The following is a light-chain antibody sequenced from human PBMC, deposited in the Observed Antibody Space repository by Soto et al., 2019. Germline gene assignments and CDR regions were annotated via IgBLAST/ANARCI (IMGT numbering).Light chain of an antibody. CDR3: TSYTSSSTYV. J-gene: IGLJ1*01. CDR2: DVT. Sequence: QSVLTQPASVSGSPGQSITISCTGTSSDVGGYNYVFWYQHPPAKAPKLMIYDVTNRPSGVSNRFSGSKSGNTASLTISGLQAEDEADYYCTSYTSSSTYVFGTGTKVTVL. V-gene: IGLV2-14*03. CDR1: SSDVGGYNY.